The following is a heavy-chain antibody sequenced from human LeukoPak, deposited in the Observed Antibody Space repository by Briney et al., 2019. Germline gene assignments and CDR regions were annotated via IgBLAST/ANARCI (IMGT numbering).Heavy chain of an antibody. D-gene: IGHD3-3*01. J-gene: IGHJ5*02. CDR2: ISSSSSTI. V-gene: IGHV3-48*04. Sequence: GGSLRLSCAASGFTFSSYSMNWVRQAPGKGLEWVSYISSSSSTIYYAGSVKGRFTISRDNAKNSLYLQMNSLRAEDTAVYYCARDSGNTIFGVVIEGVPNWFDPWGQGTLVTVSP. CDR3: ARDSGNTIFGVVIEGVPNWFDP. CDR1: GFTFSSYS.